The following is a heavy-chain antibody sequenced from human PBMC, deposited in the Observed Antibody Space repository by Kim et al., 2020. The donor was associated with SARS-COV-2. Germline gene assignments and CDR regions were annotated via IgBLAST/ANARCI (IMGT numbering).Heavy chain of an antibody. CDR2: IYHSGST. D-gene: IGHD1-26*01. CDR1: GGSISSGGYS. V-gene: IGHV4-30-2*01. Sequence: SETLSLTCAVSGGSISSGGYSWSWIRQPPGKGLEWIGYIYHSGSTYYNPSLKSRVTISVDRSKNQFSLKLSSVTAADTAVYYCARQRVGATIPGDYFDYWGQGTLVTVSS. J-gene: IGHJ4*02. CDR3: ARQRVGATIPGDYFDY.